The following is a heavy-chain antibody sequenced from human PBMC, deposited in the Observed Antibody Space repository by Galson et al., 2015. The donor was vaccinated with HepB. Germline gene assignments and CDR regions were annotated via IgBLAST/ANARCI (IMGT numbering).Heavy chain of an antibody. J-gene: IGHJ6*02. CDR3: ARQGRRPNYYYYGMDV. Sequence: QSGAEVKKPGESLKISCKGSGYSFTSYWIGWMRQMPGKGLEWMGIIYPGDSDTRYSPSFQGQVTISADKSISTAYLQWSSLKASDTAMYYCARQGRRPNYYYYGMDVWGQGTTVTVSS. CDR1: GYSFTSYW. D-gene: IGHD2-15*01. V-gene: IGHV5-51*01. CDR2: IYPGDSDT.